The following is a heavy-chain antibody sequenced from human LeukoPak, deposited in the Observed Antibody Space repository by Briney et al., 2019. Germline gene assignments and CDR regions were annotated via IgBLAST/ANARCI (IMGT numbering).Heavy chain of an antibody. V-gene: IGHV3-23*01. CDR2: ISGSGGSK. Sequence: PGGSLRLSCAASGFTFSSYAMSWVRQAPGKGLEWVSGISGSGGSKYYADSVKGRFTISRDNSKNTLYLQMNSLRAEDTAVYYCAKVNDFWSGHFDYWGQGTLVTVSS. CDR3: AKVNDFWSGHFDY. J-gene: IGHJ4*02. CDR1: GFTFSSYA. D-gene: IGHD3-3*01.